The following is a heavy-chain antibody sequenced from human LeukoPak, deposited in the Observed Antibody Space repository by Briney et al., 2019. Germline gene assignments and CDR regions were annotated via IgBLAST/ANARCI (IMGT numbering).Heavy chain of an antibody. J-gene: IGHJ4*02. Sequence: PSQTLSLTCTVSGGSISSGGYYWSWIRQHPGKGLEWIGYIYYSGSTYYNPSLKSRVTISVDTSKNQFSLKLSSVTAADTAVYYCARGRYDFWSGYYIQYYFDYWGQGTLVTVSS. CDR2: IYYSGST. V-gene: IGHV4-31*03. CDR3: ARGRYDFWSGYYIQYYFDY. CDR1: GGSISSGGYY. D-gene: IGHD3-3*01.